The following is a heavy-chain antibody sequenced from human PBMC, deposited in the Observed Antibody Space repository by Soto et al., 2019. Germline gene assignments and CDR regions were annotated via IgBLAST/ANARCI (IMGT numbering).Heavy chain of an antibody. Sequence: GGSLRLSCAASGFTFSSYGMHWVRQAPGKGLEWVAVIWYDGSNKYYADSVKGRFTISRDNSKNTLYLQMNSLRAEDTAVYYCARAGEDYGDLGGYYYYYYMDVWGKGTTVTVSS. CDR2: IWYDGSNK. V-gene: IGHV3-33*01. CDR1: GFTFSSYG. D-gene: IGHD4-17*01. J-gene: IGHJ6*03. CDR3: ARAGEDYGDLGGYYYYYYMDV.